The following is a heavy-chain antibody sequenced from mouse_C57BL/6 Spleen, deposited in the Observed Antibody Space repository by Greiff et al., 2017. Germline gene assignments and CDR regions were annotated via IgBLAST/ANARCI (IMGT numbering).Heavy chain of an antibody. CDR1: GYAFSSYW. CDR3: ARSYYGSSPGWFAY. CDR2: IYPGDGDT. V-gene: IGHV1-80*01. Sequence: VQLQQSGAELVKPGASVKISCKASGYAFSSYWMNWVKQRPGKGLEWIGQIYPGDGDTNYNGKFKGKATLTADKSASTAYMQLSSLTSEDSAVYFCARSYYGSSPGWFAYWGQGTLVTVSA. D-gene: IGHD1-1*01. J-gene: IGHJ3*01.